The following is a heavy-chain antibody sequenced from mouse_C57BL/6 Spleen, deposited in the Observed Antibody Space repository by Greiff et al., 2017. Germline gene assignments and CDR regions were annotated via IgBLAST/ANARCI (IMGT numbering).Heavy chain of an antibody. J-gene: IGHJ3*01. CDR2: IYPGDGDT. CDR3: ATAYYSNYVGFAY. Sequence: QVQLQQSGPELVKPGASVKISCKASGYAFSSSWMNWVKQRPGKGLEWIGRIYPGDGDTNYNGKFKGKATLTADKSSSTAYMHLSSLTSEDSAVYFCATAYYSNYVGFAYWGQGTLVTVSA. CDR1: GYAFSSSW. V-gene: IGHV1-82*01. D-gene: IGHD2-5*01.